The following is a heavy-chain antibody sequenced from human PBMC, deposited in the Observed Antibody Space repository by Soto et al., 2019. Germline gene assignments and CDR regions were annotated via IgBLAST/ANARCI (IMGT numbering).Heavy chain of an antibody. Sequence: SETLSLTCTVSGGSISSSSYYWGWIRQPPGKGLEWIGSIYYSGSTYYNPSLKSRVTISVDTSKNQFSLKLSSVTAADTAVYYCARHNRGGYDYYYYYYMDVWGKGTTVTVSS. D-gene: IGHD5-12*01. V-gene: IGHV4-39*01. CDR3: ARHNRGGYDYYYYYYMDV. CDR1: GGSISSSSYY. CDR2: IYYSGST. J-gene: IGHJ6*03.